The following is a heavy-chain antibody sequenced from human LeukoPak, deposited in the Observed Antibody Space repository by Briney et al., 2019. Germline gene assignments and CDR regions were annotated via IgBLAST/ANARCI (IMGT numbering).Heavy chain of an antibody. J-gene: IGHJ4*02. Sequence: GGSLRLSCAASGFTFSSYGMHWVRQAPGKGLECVAVIWYDGSNKYYAHSVKGRFTISRDNSKNTLYLQMNSLRAEDTAVYYCARTSGAAAGYFDYWGQGTLVTVSS. CDR3: ARTSGAAAGYFDY. V-gene: IGHV3-33*01. CDR2: IWYDGSNK. CDR1: GFTFSSYG. D-gene: IGHD6-13*01.